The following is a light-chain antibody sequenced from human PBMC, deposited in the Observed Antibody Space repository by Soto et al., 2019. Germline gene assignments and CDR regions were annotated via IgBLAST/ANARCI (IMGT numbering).Light chain of an antibody. Sequence: EIVLKLSPGTLSLSPGERATLSCRASQSVSSSYLAWYQQKPGQAPRLLIYGASSRATGNPDRFSGSGSGTDFTLIISRLEPEDFAVYYCQQYGSSPRTFGQGTKVDIK. J-gene: IGKJ1*01. CDR1: QSVSSSY. V-gene: IGKV3-20*01. CDR3: QQYGSSPRT. CDR2: GAS.